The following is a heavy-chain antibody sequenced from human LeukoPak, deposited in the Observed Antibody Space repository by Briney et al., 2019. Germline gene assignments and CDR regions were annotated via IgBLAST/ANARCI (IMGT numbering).Heavy chain of an antibody. D-gene: IGHD4-11*01. V-gene: IGHV1-18*01. Sequence: GASVKVSXKASGYTFTSYGISWVRQAPGQGLEWMGWISAYNGNTKYAQKLQGRVTMTTDTSTSTAYMELRSLRSDDTAVYYCARDDGTVTTADGFDYWGQGTLVTVSS. CDR2: ISAYNGNT. CDR1: GYTFTSYG. J-gene: IGHJ4*02. CDR3: ARDDGTVTTADGFDY.